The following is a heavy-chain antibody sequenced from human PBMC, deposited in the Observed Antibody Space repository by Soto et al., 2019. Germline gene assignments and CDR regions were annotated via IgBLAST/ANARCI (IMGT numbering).Heavy chain of an antibody. J-gene: IGHJ6*02. CDR1: GYTFTSYG. CDR2: ISAYNGNT. CDR3: ARDGLWFGDPDPGTYGMDV. D-gene: IGHD3-10*01. Sequence: WASVKVSCKASGYTFTSYGISWVRQAPGQGLEWMGWISAYNGNTNYAQKLQGRVTMTTDTSTSTAYMELRSLRSDDTAVYYCARDGLWFGDPDPGTYGMDVWGQGTTVTVSS. V-gene: IGHV1-18*01.